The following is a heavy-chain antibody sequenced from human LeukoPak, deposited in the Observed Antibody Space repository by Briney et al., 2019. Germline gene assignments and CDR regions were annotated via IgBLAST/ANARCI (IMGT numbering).Heavy chain of an antibody. V-gene: IGHV4-59*01. Sequence: PSETLSLTCTVSDGSISSYYWSWIRQPPGKGLEWIGYIYYSGSTNYNPTLKSRVTISVDTSKNQFSLKLSSVTAADTAVYYCARGSPGEYYYYYYGMDVWGQGTTVTVSS. CDR1: DGSISSYY. D-gene: IGHD3-16*01. CDR2: IYYSGST. J-gene: IGHJ6*02. CDR3: ARGSPGEYYYYYYGMDV.